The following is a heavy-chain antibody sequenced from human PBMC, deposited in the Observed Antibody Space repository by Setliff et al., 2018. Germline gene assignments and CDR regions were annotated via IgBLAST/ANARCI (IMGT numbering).Heavy chain of an antibody. V-gene: IGHV4-59*08. CDR3: ARQWTDCTSANCYTMAYYYYYMDV. D-gene: IGHD2-2*02. Sequence: PSETLSLTCTVSGGSISSYYWIWIRQPPGKGLEWIGYIYSSGRTNYNPSLKSRVTLSVDTSNNQFSLKVSSVTAADTAVYYCARQWTDCTSANCYTMAYYYYYMDVWGKGTTVTVSS. J-gene: IGHJ6*03. CDR1: GGSISSYY. CDR2: IYSSGRT.